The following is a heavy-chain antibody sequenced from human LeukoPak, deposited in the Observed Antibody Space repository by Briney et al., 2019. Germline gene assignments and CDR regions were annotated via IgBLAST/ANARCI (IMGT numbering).Heavy chain of an antibody. Sequence: GGSLRLSCAASGFTFSNFWMSWVRQAPGKGLEWVANIKQDGSEKYYVDSVRGRSTISRDNAQNSLFLQLNSLRGEDTAVYYCARGWGGSGSYYNEGPLDFWGQGTLVTVSS. CDR1: GFTFSNFW. CDR2: IKQDGSEK. D-gene: IGHD3-10*01. J-gene: IGHJ4*02. V-gene: IGHV3-7*01. CDR3: ARGWGGSGSYYNEGPLDF.